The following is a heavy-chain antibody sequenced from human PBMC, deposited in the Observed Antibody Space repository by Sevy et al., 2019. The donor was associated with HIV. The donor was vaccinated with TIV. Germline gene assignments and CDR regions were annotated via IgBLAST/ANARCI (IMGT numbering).Heavy chain of an antibody. V-gene: IGHV4-4*07. CDR2: IYTSGST. CDR1: GGSISSYY. CDR3: ARDGKYYDFWSGYQAENWFDP. J-gene: IGHJ5*02. Sequence: SETLSLTCTVSGGSISSYYWSWIRQPAGKGLEWIGRIYTSGSTNYNPSLKSRVTMSVDTSKNQFSRKLGSVTAAEPAVYYCARDGKYYDFWSGYQAENWFDPWGQGTLVTVSS. D-gene: IGHD3-3*01.